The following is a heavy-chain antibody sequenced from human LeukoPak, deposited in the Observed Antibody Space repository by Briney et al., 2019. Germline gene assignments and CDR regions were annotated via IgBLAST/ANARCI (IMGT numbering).Heavy chain of an antibody. CDR1: GGSISSSSYY. J-gene: IGHJ4*02. D-gene: IGHD2-2*01. CDR3: AVHCSSTSCYAAGGY. Sequence: SETLSLTCTVSGGSISSSSYYWGWIRQPPGKGLEWIGSIYYSGSTYYNPSLKSRVTISVDTSKNQFSLKLSSVTAADTAVYYCAVHCSSTSCYAAGGYWGQGTLVTVSS. V-gene: IGHV4-39*01. CDR2: IYYSGST.